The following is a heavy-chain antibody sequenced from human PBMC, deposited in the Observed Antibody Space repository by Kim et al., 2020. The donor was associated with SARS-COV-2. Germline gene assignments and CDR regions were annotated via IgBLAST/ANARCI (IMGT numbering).Heavy chain of an antibody. CDR3: ARGRASDTAMGGGLSY. Sequence: ASVKVSCKASGYTFTSYYMHWVRQAPGQGLEWMGIINPSGGSTSYAQKFQGRVTMTRDTSTSTVYMELSSLRSEDTAVYYCARGRASDTAMGGGLSYWGQRALVTVSS. D-gene: IGHD5-18*01. J-gene: IGHJ4*02. V-gene: IGHV1-46*01. CDR2: INPSGGST. CDR1: GYTFTSYY.